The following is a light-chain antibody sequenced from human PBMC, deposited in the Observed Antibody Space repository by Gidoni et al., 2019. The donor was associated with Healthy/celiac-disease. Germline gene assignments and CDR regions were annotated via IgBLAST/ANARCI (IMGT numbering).Light chain of an antibody. V-gene: IGKV3-20*01. Sequence: ELVLTQSPGTLSLSPGERATLSCRASQSVSSSYLAWYQQKPGQAPRLRIYGASSRATGIPDRFSGSGSGTDFTLTISRLEPEDFAVYYCQQYGSSPRTFGPGTKVDIK. CDR2: GAS. CDR1: QSVSSSY. CDR3: QQYGSSPRT. J-gene: IGKJ3*01.